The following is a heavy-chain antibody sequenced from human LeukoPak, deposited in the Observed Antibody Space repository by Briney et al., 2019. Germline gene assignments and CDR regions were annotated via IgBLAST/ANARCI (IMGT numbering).Heavy chain of an antibody. CDR2: IYTSGST. V-gene: IGHV4-61*02. CDR3: ARTPEWFGESYFDY. Sequence: SETLSLTCTVSGGSISSGSYYWSWIRQPAGKGLEWIGRIYTSGSTNYNPSLKSRVTISVDTSKNQSSLKLSSVTAADTAVYYCARTPEWFGESYFDYWGQGTLVTVSS. J-gene: IGHJ4*02. CDR1: GGSISSGSYY. D-gene: IGHD3-10*01.